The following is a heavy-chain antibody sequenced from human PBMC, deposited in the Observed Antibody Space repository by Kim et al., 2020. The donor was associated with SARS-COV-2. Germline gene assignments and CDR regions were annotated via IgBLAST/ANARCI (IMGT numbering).Heavy chain of an antibody. J-gene: IGHJ3*02. CDR3: ARRYSGYGGGAFDI. Sequence: TPSLKSRVTISVDTSKNQFSLKLSSVTAADTAVYYCARRYSGYGGGAFDIWGQGTMVTVSS. V-gene: IGHV4-39*01. D-gene: IGHD5-12*01.